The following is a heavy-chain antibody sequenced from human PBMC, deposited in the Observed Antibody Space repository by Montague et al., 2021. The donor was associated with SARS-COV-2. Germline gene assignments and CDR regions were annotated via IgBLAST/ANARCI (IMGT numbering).Heavy chain of an antibody. V-gene: IGHV4-59*12. J-gene: IGHJ4*02. Sequence: SETLSLTCTVSGGSISSNNWSWIRQPPGTGLGWIWNMNYTGSANYNPTLTSRVTISVDTTKNQSSLKLNSVTAADTATYYCARGRRNTFGGVIGWFSAFDYWGQGTMVTVSS. D-gene: IGHD3-16*02. CDR1: GGSISSNN. CDR3: ARGRRNTFGGVIGWFSAFDY. CDR2: MNYTGSA.